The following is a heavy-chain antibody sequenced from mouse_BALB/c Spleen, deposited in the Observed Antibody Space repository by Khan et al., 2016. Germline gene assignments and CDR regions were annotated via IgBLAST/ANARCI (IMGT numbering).Heavy chain of an antibody. CDR2: ISYSGST. CDR1: GYSITSDYA. Sequence: EVQLQESGPGLVKPSQSLSLTCTVTGYSITSDYAWNWIRQFPGNKLEWMGYISYSGSTSYNPSLKSRISITRDTSKNQFFLQLNSVTTEDTATXYCARQLAYWGQGTLVTVSA. CDR3: ARQLAY. D-gene: IGHD3-1*01. V-gene: IGHV3-2*02. J-gene: IGHJ3*01.